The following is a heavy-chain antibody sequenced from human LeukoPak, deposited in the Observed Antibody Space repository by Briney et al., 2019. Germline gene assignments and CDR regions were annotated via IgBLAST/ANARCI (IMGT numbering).Heavy chain of an antibody. J-gene: IGHJ4*02. CDR2: IYPGDSDI. CDR1: GYRFTNYW. Sequence: RGESLKISCEASGYRFTNYWIGWVRQMPGKGLEWMGIIYPGDSDIRYSPSFQGQVTISADKSISTAYLQWSSLKASDTAVYYCARWAATGIGLDYWGQGTLVTVSS. V-gene: IGHV5-51*01. D-gene: IGHD6-13*01. CDR3: ARWAATGIGLDY.